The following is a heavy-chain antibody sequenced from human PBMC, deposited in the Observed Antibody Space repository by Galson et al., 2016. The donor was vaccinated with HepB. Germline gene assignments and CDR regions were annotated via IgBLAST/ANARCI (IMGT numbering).Heavy chain of an antibody. CDR2: IETDGTRT. CDR1: GFTFSSNW. J-gene: IGHJ4*02. Sequence: SLRLSCAASGFTFSSNWMHWVRQAPGKGLVWVSRIETDGTRTTYADSVKGRFTISRDNSKNTVYLQLNSLRAEDTAIYYCAKLRVARMITWYFDYWGQGALVTVSS. D-gene: IGHD3-16*01. V-gene: IGHV3-74*01. CDR3: AKLRVARMITWYFDY.